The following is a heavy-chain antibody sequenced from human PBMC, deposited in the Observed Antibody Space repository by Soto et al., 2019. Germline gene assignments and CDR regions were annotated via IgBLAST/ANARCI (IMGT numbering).Heavy chain of an antibody. CDR1: GFTFSSYS. V-gene: IGHV3-21*01. D-gene: IGHD3-22*01. Sequence: PGGSLRLSCAASGFTFSSYSMNWVRQSPGKGLEWVSSISSSSSYIYYADSVKGRFTISRDNAKNSLYLQMNSLRAEDTAVYYCARDYGDYSSGYYYYFDYWGQGTLVTVS. CDR2: ISSSSSYI. J-gene: IGHJ4*02. CDR3: ARDYGDYSSGYYYYFDY.